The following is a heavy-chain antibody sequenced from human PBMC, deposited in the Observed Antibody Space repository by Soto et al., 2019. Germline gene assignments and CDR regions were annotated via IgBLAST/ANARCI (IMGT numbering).Heavy chain of an antibody. Sequence: SETLSLTCAVSGGSISSGGYFWNWVRQPPGKGLEWIGYSFHSGTTSYNPPLKSRVIISVDRSKNQFSLKLSSVTTADTAVYYCARGDAGYYGMDVWGQGTTVTV. J-gene: IGHJ6*02. CDR3: ARGDAGYYGMDV. V-gene: IGHV4-30-2*01. CDR2: SFHSGTT. CDR1: GGSISSGGYF.